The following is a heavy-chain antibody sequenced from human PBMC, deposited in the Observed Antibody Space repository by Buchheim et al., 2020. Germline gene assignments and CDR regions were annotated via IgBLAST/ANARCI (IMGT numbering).Heavy chain of an antibody. CDR3: ARTFNNGYLFN. J-gene: IGHJ4*02. D-gene: IGHD3-22*01. CDR1: GFTFSSYE. CDR2: ISKSDSSGATTI. V-gene: IGHV3-48*03. Sequence: VQLVESGGGLVQPGGSLRLSCAASGFTFSSYEMNWVRQAPGKGLEWVSYISKSDSSGATTIYLADSVKGRFTISRDNAKNSVYLQMNSLSVEDTAVYYCARTFNNGYLFNWGQG.